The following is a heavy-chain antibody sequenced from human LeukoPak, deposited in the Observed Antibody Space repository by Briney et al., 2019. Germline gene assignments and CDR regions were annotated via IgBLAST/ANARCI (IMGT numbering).Heavy chain of an antibody. CDR2: FDPEDGET. CDR1: GYTLTELS. V-gene: IGHV1-24*01. D-gene: IGHD3-22*01. Sequence: GASVKVSCKVSGYTLTELSMHWVRQAPGKGLEWMGRFDPEDGETIYAQKFQGRVTMTRDTSISTAYMELSRLRSDDTAVYYCASEMRYYYDSSGYTWRFDPWGQGTLVTVSS. J-gene: IGHJ5*02. CDR3: ASEMRYYYDSSGYTWRFDP.